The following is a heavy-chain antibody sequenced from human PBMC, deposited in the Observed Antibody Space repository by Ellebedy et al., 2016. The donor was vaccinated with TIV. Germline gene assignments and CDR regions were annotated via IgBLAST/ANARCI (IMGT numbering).Heavy chain of an antibody. J-gene: IGHJ5*02. CDR2: IKQDGSEE. CDR3: ARKQYYYDSGSYGWFDR. CDR1: GFTFSSYA. D-gene: IGHD3-10*01. V-gene: IGHV3-7*01. Sequence: GGSLRLXXAASGFTFSSYAMSWVRQAPGKGLEWVANIKQDGSEEYYVDSVKGRFTISRDNAKSSIYLQMNSLRAEDTAVYYCARKQYYYDSGSYGWFDRWGQGTLVTVSS.